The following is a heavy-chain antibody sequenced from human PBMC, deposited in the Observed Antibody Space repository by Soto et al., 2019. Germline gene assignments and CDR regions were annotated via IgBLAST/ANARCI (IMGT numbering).Heavy chain of an antibody. D-gene: IGHD3-10*01. V-gene: IGHV4-34*01. J-gene: IGHJ5*02. CDR3: ARGRLLWFGEFSNWFDP. CDR2: INHSGST. CDR1: GGSISSYY. Sequence: SETLSLTCTVSGGSISSYYWSWIRQPPGKGLEWIGEINHSGSTNYNPSLKSRVTISVDTSKNQFSLKLSSVTAADTAVYYCARGRLLWFGEFSNWFDPWGQGTLVTVSS.